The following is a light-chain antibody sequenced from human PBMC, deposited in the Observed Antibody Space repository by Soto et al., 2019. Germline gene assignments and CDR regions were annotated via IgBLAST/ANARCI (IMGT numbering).Light chain of an antibody. Sequence: EIVLTQSPGTLSLSPGERATLSCRASQSVSSSYLAWYQQKPGQAPRLLIYRASSRATGIPDRFSGSESGTDFTLTISRLEPEDFAVYYCQQYGSYWTFGQGTKVDIK. V-gene: IGKV3-20*01. CDR1: QSVSSSY. CDR2: RAS. J-gene: IGKJ1*01. CDR3: QQYGSYWT.